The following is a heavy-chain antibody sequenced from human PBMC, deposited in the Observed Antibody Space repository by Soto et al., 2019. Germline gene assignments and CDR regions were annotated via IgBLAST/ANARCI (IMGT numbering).Heavy chain of an antibody. D-gene: IGHD2-8*01. Sequence: QITLKESGPTLVKPTQTLTLTCTFSGFSLSTSGVGVGWIRQPRGKALEWLALIYWDDDKRYSPSLKSRLTNTKDTSKNQVVLTMTNMDTVHTATYYCAHRHEGTNGVDYWGQGTLVTVSS. J-gene: IGHJ4*02. CDR2: IYWDDDK. V-gene: IGHV2-5*02. CDR1: GFSLSTSGVG. CDR3: AHRHEGTNGVDY.